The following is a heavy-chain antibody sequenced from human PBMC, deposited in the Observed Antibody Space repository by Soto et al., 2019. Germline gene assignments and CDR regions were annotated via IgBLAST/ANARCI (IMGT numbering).Heavy chain of an antibody. Sequence: QLQLQESGPGLVKPSETLSLTCTVSGGSISSSSCHWGWIRQPPGKGLEWIGSIYYSGSTYYNSSLKSRVTISVDTSKNQFSLKLSSVTAADTAVYYCARHFLLPSSGWYRGAFDIWGQGTMVTVS. J-gene: IGHJ3*02. D-gene: IGHD6-19*01. CDR3: ARHFLLPSSGWYRGAFDI. CDR1: GGSISSSSCH. V-gene: IGHV4-39*01. CDR2: IYYSGST.